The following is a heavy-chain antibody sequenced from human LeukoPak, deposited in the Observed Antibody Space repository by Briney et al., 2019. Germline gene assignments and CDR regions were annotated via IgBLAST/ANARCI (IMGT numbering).Heavy chain of an antibody. CDR3: AREETTVSRYFDL. CDR1: GDSISSGGYY. Sequence: SETLSLTCTVSGDSISSGGYYWSWIRQHPGKGLEWIGYIYYSGSTYYNPSLKSRVTISVDTSKNQFSLKLSSVTAADTAVYYCAREETTVSRYFDLWGRGTLVTVSS. V-gene: IGHV4-31*03. D-gene: IGHD4-17*01. CDR2: IYYSGST. J-gene: IGHJ2*01.